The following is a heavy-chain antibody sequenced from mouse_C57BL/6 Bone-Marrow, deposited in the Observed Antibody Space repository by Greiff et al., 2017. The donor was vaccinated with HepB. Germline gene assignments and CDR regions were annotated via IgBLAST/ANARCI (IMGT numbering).Heavy chain of an antibody. CDR3: VRHRIYYPRDYYAMDY. CDR2: IRSKSNNYAT. V-gene: IGHV10-1*01. D-gene: IGHD2-1*01. Sequence: EVHLVESGGGLVQPKGSLKLSCAASGFSFNTYAMNWVRQAPGKGLEWVARIRSKSNNYATYYADSVKDRFTISRDDSESMLYLQMNNLKTEDTAMYYCVRHRIYYPRDYYAMDYWGQGTSVTVSS. J-gene: IGHJ4*01. CDR1: GFSFNTYA.